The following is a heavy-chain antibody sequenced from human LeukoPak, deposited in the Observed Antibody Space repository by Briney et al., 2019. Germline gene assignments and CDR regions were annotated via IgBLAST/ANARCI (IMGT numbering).Heavy chain of an antibody. D-gene: IGHD3-9*01. J-gene: IGHJ4*02. CDR3: ARASPLLRYFDWWRTRLLGGGENDY. Sequence: ASVKVSCKASGYTFTSYDINWVRQATGQGLEWMGWMNPNSGNTGYAQKFQGRVTMTRNTSISTAYMELSSLRSEDTAVYYCARASPLLRYFDWWRTRLLGGGENDYWGQGTLVTVSS. CDR1: GYTFTSYD. V-gene: IGHV1-8*01. CDR2: MNPNSGNT.